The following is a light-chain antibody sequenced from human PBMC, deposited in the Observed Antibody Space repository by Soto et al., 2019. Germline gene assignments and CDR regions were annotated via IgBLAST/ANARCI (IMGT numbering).Light chain of an antibody. CDR2: EVT. J-gene: IGLJ1*01. CDR1: SSDVGAYNY. Sequence: QSVLTQPASVSGSPGQSITISCAGTSSDVGAYNYVSWYQQHPGKAPKLIIWEVTNRPSGISNRFSGSKSGNTASLTISGLQAEDGAVYYCTSYTGGSPLLVFGTGTKVTVL. CDR3: TSYTGGSPLLV. V-gene: IGLV2-14*01.